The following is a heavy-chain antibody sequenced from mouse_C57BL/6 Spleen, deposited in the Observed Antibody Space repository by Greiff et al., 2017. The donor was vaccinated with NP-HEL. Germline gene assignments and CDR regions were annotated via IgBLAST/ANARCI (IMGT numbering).Heavy chain of an antibody. D-gene: IGHD1-1*01. V-gene: IGHV1-59*01. CDR2: IDPSDSYT. CDR3: YGSTPFDY. J-gene: IGHJ2*01. CDR1: GYTFTSYW. Sequence: QVHLQHPGVDLVRPGLSVKLSCKASGYTFTSYWMHWVKQRPGQGLEWIAVIDPSDSYTNYNQKFKGKATLTVDTSTSTAYMQLSSLTSEDSAVYYCYGSTPFDYWGQGTTLTVSS.